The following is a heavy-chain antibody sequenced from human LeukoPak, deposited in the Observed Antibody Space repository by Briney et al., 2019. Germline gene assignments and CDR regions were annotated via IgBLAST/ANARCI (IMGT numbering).Heavy chain of an antibody. CDR1: GFTFSSYA. CDR3: ARLGIITAAGSNDY. V-gene: IGHV3-21*04. J-gene: IGHJ4*02. CDR2: ISSSSGYI. Sequence: GGSLRLSCAASGFTFSSYAMNWVRQAPGKGLEWVSSISSSSGYIFYADSVKGRFTVSRDNAKNSLYLQMNSLRAEDTAVYYCARLGIITAAGSNDYWGQGTLVTVSS. D-gene: IGHD6-13*01.